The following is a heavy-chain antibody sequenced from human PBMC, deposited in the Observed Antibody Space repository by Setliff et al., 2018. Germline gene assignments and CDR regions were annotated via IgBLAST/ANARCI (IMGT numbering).Heavy chain of an antibody. J-gene: IGHJ6*03. CDR3: AREQWLDPPGYYYMDV. CDR1: GGSFSGYY. V-gene: IGHV4-34*01. Sequence: KPSETLSLTCAVYGGSFSGYYWSWIRQPPGKRLEWIGEINHSGSTSYNPSLKSRVTMSVDTSKNQFSLTLNSVTAADMAVYYCAREQWLDPPGYYYMDVWAKGTTVTVSS. CDR2: INHSGST. D-gene: IGHD6-19*01.